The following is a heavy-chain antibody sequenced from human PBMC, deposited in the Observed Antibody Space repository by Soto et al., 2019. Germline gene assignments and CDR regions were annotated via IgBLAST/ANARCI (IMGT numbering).Heavy chain of an antibody. D-gene: IGHD6-13*01. V-gene: IGHV3-30*18. CDR1: GFTFSSYG. J-gene: IGHJ4*02. Sequence: GGSLRLSCAASGFTFSSYGMHWVRQAPGKGLEWVAVISYDGSNKYYADSVKGRFTISRDNSKNTLYLQMNSLRAEDTAVYYCAKEESFDSSSWPPFDYWGQGTQVTVSS. CDR2: ISYDGSNK. CDR3: AKEESFDSSSWPPFDY.